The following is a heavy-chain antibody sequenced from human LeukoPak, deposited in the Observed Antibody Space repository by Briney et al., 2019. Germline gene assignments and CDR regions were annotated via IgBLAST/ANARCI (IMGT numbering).Heavy chain of an antibody. Sequence: ASVEVSCKASGYTFTGYYMHWVRQAPGQGLEWMGWINPNSGGTNYAQKFQGRVTMTRDTSISTAYMELSRLRSDDTAVYYCARSKRATLWFGELFFDYWGQGTLVTVSS. CDR3: ARSKRATLWFGELFFDY. CDR1: GYTFTGYY. D-gene: IGHD3-10*01. V-gene: IGHV1-2*02. CDR2: INPNSGGT. J-gene: IGHJ4*02.